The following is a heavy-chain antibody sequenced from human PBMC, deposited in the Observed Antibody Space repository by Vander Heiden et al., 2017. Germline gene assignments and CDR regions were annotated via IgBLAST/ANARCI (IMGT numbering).Heavy chain of an antibody. CDR2: ISYDGSSK. CDR1: GFAFRVYA. J-gene: IGHJ4*02. D-gene: IGHD6-6*01. CDR3: SRGADGSSSGREFDH. V-gene: IGHV3-30-3*01. Sequence: QVQLVDSGGGVVQPGRPPRLPCAPPGFAFRVYAMHWVRQAPGKGPEWVSSISYDGSSKYYADSVKGRFTISRDNSNNTVYLQMNSLRGEDTSVYYCSRGADGSSSGREFDHWGQGTLVTVSS.